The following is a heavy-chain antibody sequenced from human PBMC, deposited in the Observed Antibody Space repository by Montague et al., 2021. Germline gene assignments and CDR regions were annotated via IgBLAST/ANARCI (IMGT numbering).Heavy chain of an antibody. CDR3: AAYYYGGGGRGS. V-gene: IGHV4-61*01. Sequence: SETLSLTCSVYGDSVRCWIYHWGWIRQSPGKGLEWIGYICDGGSSTYKTSLGSRVTMSLDTYSNQFSLNLRSATAADTAVYYCAAYYYGGGGRGSWGQGTLVTVSS. CDR1: GDSVRCWIYH. D-gene: IGHD3-22*01. J-gene: IGHJ5*02. CDR2: ICDGGSS.